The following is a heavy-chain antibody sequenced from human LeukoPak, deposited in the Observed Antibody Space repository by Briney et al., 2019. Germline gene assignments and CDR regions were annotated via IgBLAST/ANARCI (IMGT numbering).Heavy chain of an antibody. CDR1: GGTFSSYA. CDR2: IIPILGIA. Sequence: ASVKVSCKASGGTFSSYAISWVRQAPGQGLEWMGRIIPILGIANYAQKFQGRVTITADKSTSTAYMELSSLRSEDTAVYYCARGYDYYDSSGYYWFDPWGQGTLVTVSS. D-gene: IGHD3-22*01. J-gene: IGHJ5*02. CDR3: ARGYDYYDSSGYYWFDP. V-gene: IGHV1-69*04.